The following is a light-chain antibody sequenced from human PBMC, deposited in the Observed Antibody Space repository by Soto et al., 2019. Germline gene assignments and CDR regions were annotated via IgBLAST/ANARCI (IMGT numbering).Light chain of an antibody. V-gene: IGLV1-40*01. Sequence: QAVVTQPPSVSGAPGQRVTISCTGSSSNIGAGHDVHWYQQLPGTAPKLLIYGNGNRPSGVPDRFSGSKSGTSASLAITGLQAEDEADYYCAAWDDSLNVLFGGGTKLTVL. CDR2: GNG. CDR3: AAWDDSLNVL. J-gene: IGLJ3*02. CDR1: SSNIGAGHD.